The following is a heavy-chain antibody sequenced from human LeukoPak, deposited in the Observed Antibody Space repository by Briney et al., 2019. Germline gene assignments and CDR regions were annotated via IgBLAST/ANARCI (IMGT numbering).Heavy chain of an antibody. D-gene: IGHD2-15*01. J-gene: IGHJ4*02. CDR3: ARHPFATPFDY. V-gene: IGHV4-59*08. Sequence: SETLSLTCTVSGNSIRNYYWSWIRQPPGKGLEWIGYMYYSGSANYNPSLKSRVTMSLDTSKSQFSLRLSSVTAADTAVYFCARHPFATPFDYWGPGTLVTVSS. CDR1: GNSIRNYY. CDR2: MYYSGSA.